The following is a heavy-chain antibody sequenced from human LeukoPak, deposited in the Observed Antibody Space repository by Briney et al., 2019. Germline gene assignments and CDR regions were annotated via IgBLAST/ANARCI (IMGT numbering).Heavy chain of an antibody. J-gene: IGHJ6*02. CDR1: GFTFSSYG. CDR2: IWYDGSNK. Sequence: GGSLRLSCAASGFTFSSYGMHWVRQAPGKGLEWVAVIWYDGSNKYYADSVKGRFTISRDNSKNTLYLQMNSLRAEDTAVYYCASEYYDSSGYNNYYYYGMDVWGQGTTVTVSS. CDR3: ASEYYDSSGYNNYYYYGMDV. V-gene: IGHV3-33*01. D-gene: IGHD3-22*01.